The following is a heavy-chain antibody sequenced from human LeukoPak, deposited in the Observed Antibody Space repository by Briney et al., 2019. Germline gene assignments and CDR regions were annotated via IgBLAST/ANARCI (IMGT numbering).Heavy chain of an antibody. CDR2: IYHSGST. V-gene: IGHV4-59*01. CDR1: GGSISSYY. J-gene: IGHJ4*02. CDR3: ATGKETHYYDSSGSFDY. D-gene: IGHD3-22*01. Sequence: SETLSLTCTVSGGSISSYYWSWIRQPPGKGLEWIGYIYHSGSTNYNPSLKSRVTISVDTSKNQFSLKLSSVTAADTAVYYCATGKETHYYDSSGSFDYWGQGTLVTVSS.